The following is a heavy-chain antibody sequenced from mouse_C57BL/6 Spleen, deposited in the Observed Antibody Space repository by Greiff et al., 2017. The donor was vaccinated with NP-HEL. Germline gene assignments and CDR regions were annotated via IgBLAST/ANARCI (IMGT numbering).Heavy chain of an antibody. Sequence: QVQLQQSGPELVKPGASVKISCKASGYAFSSSWMNWVKQRPGKGLEWIGRIYPGDGDTNYNGKFKGKATLTADKSSSTAYMQLSSLTSEDSAVYFCASPFITTGVAPFDYWGQGTTLTVSS. CDR1: GYAFSSSW. CDR2: IYPGDGDT. V-gene: IGHV1-82*01. CDR3: ASPFITTGVAPFDY. D-gene: IGHD1-1*01. J-gene: IGHJ2*01.